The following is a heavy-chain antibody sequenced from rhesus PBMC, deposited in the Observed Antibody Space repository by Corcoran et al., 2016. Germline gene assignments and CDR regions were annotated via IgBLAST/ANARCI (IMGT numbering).Heavy chain of an antibody. Sequence: EVQLVESGGGLVEPGGYLRLAWEACGLSFSRDGMKGIRRDREKGLEWVSAFNSGGCNTYYAYSVKGLFTISRYHSTLTFSLQMNSLRAEDTAVYYCAKGASIVGAGVYWGQGVLVTVSS. V-gene: IGHV3S42*01. CDR2: FNSGGCNT. J-gene: IGHJ4*01. CDR3: AKGASIVGAGVY. CDR1: GLSFSRDG. D-gene: IGHD1-44*02.